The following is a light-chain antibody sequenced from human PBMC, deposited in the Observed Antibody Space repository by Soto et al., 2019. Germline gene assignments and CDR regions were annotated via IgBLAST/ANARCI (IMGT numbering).Light chain of an antibody. CDR3: QQRSNWPPIYT. CDR2: DAS. Sequence: EIVLTQSPATLSLSPGERATLSCRASQSVSSYLAWYQQKPGQAPRLLIYDASNRATGIPARFSGSGSGTAFTLTISSLDPEDFAVYYCQQRSNWPPIYTFGQGTKLEIK. CDR1: QSVSSY. J-gene: IGKJ2*01. V-gene: IGKV3-11*01.